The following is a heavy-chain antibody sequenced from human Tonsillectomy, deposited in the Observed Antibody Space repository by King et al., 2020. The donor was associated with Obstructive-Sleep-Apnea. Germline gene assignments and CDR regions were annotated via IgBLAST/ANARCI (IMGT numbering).Heavy chain of an antibody. V-gene: IGHV4-59*08. CDR2: VYQSAST. CDR3: ARRTTATAMRAGEAAGDVSLDY. D-gene: IGHD4-11*01. CDR1: GGSISGFY. J-gene: IGHJ4*02. Sequence: QLQESGPGLVKPSETLSLTCTVSGGSISGFYWSWIRQPPGKGLEWIGYVYQSASTKYNPSLKSRVTISLDTSKSQFSLKLSSVTAADTAVYYCARRTTATAMRAGEAAGDVSLDYWGREPWSPSPQ.